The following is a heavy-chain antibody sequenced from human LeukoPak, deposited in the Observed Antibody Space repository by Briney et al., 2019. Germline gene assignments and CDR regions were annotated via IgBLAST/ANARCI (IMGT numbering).Heavy chain of an antibody. Sequence: PSETLSLTCTVSGGSISSGDYYWSWIRQPPGKGLEWIGYIYYSGSTYYNPSLKSRVTISVATSKNQFSLKLSSVTAADTAVYYCARGKWVAAAGMLDYWGQGTLVTVSS. CDR2: IYYSGST. J-gene: IGHJ4*02. D-gene: IGHD6-13*01. CDR3: ARGKWVAAAGMLDY. V-gene: IGHV4-30-4*08. CDR1: GGSISSGDYY.